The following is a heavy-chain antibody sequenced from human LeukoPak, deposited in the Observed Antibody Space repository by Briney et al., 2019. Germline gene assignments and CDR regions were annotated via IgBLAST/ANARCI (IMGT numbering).Heavy chain of an antibody. J-gene: IGHJ4*02. CDR2: ISPYTGNT. CDR3: TREAEDLPGAITFLY. D-gene: IGHD2-2*01. V-gene: IGHV1-18*01. CDR1: GYCFTGYG. Sequence: GGSVTVSCKASGYCFTGYGVSWVRQAPGQGLEWMGWISPYTGNTDYVHDLRGRVTVTADTSTNTVYMELRSLRSDDTAVYYCTREAEDLPGAITFLYWGQGTLVTVSS.